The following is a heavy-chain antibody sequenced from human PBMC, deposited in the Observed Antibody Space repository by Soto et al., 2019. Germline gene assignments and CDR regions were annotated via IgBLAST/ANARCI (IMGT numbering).Heavy chain of an antibody. CDR3: ARELEGGVFDI. CDR2: ISYTGST. CDR1: GGPVRDAYSY. V-gene: IGHV4-30-4*01. J-gene: IGHJ3*02. Sequence: SETLSLTCTVSGGPVRDAYSYWTWIRQHTGKGLEWMGYISYTGSTYYNPTLRNRATISVDESSNHLSLRLSSVTAADTAVYYCARELEGGVFDIWCRGTLVTVSS. D-gene: IGHD2-8*02.